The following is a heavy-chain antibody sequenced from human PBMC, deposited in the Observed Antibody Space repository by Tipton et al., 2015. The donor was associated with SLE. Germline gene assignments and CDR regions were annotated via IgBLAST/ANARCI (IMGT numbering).Heavy chain of an antibody. CDR2: IYYSGST. CDR1: GGSISSYY. CDR3: ASAHPSYWYFDL. Sequence: TLSLTCTVSGGSISSYYWSWIRQPPGKGLEWIGYIYYSGSTNYNPSLKRRVTISVDTSKNQFSLKLSSVTAADTAVYYCASAHPSYWYFDLWGRGTLVTVSS. J-gene: IGHJ2*01. V-gene: IGHV4-59*01.